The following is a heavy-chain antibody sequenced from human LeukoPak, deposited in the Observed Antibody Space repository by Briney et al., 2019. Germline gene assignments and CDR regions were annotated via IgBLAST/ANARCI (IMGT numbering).Heavy chain of an antibody. V-gene: IGHV1-18*01. CDR3: ARVRSLRGYCRGGSCYLFDY. J-gene: IGHJ4*02. Sequence: ASVKVSCKASGYTFTSYGISWVRQAPGQGLEWMGWISAYNGNTNYAQKLQGRVTMTTDTSTSTAYMELRSLRSDDTAVYYCARVRSLRGYCRGGSCYLFDYWGQGTLVTVSS. CDR2: ISAYNGNT. D-gene: IGHD2-15*01. CDR1: GYTFTSYG.